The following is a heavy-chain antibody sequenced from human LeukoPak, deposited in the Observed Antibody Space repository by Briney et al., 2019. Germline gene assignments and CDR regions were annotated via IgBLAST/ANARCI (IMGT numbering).Heavy chain of an antibody. Sequence: KSGGSLRLSCAASGFTFSFYALNWVRQAPGKGLEWVSCISSASSYIYYADSVKGRFAISRDNAKNSLYLQMNGLRAEDTALYYCARGPDYFDGSGSYPYYFDYWGQGSLVTVSS. J-gene: IGHJ4*02. V-gene: IGHV3-21*01. CDR3: ARGPDYFDGSGSYPYYFDY. CDR2: ISSASSYI. CDR1: GFTFSFYA. D-gene: IGHD3-22*01.